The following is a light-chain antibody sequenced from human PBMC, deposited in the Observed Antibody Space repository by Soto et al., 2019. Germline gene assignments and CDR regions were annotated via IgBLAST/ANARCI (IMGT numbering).Light chain of an antibody. J-gene: IGLJ1*01. CDR3: FSYAGSITYV. V-gene: IGLV2-23*01. CDR1: SSDVGSYNL. Sequence: QSVLTQPASVSGSPGQSITIACTVTSSDVGSYNLVSWYQQHPGKAPKVMIYEGSKRPSGVSNRFSGSKSGNTASLTISGLQAEDEADYYCFSYAGSITYVFGTGTKVTVL. CDR2: EGS.